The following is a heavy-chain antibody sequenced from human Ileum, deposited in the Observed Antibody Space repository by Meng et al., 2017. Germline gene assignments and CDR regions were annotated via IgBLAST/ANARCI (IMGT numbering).Heavy chain of an antibody. CDR3: ARVDSASSEDF. J-gene: IGHJ4*02. CDR2: IKQDGSEK. Sequence: GESLKISCVLSGFNFHDHAMHWVRQAPGKGLEWVANIKQDGSEKFYVDSVRGRFTISRDNAINSLYLQMNYLGVDDTAMYFCARVDSASSEDFWGQGTLVTVSS. CDR1: GFNFHDHA. V-gene: IGHV3-7*01. D-gene: IGHD6-6*01.